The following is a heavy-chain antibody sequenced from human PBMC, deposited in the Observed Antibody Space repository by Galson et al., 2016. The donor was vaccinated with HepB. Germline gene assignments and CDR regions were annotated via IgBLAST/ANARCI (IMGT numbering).Heavy chain of an antibody. D-gene: IGHD2-15*01. CDR1: GFTFSSYA. CDR2: ISSSGGST. V-gene: IGHV3-64D*09. J-gene: IGHJ4*02. CDR3: VKDLTGWQPHY. Sequence: SLRLSCAASGFTFSSYAMHWVRQAPGKGLEYVSAISSSGGSTYYADSVKGRFTISRDNSKNTLYLQMSSLRAEDTAVYYCVKDLTGWQPHYWGQGTLVTASS.